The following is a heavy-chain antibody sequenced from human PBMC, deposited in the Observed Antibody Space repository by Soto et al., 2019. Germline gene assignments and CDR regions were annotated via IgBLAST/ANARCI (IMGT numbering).Heavy chain of an antibody. Sequence: PGGSLRLSCAASGFTFSSYAMSWVRQAPGKGLEWVSVISSGGGDTDYADSVKGRFTISRDNSKNTLYLQMNSLRAEDTAVYYCATDWADSSGYKVHWGRGTLVTVSS. CDR3: ATDWADSSGYKVH. CDR1: GFTFSSYA. CDR2: ISSGGGDT. J-gene: IGHJ4*02. D-gene: IGHD3-22*01. V-gene: IGHV3-23*01.